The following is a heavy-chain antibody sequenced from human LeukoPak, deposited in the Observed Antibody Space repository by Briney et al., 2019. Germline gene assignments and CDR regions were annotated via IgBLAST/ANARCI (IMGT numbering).Heavy chain of an antibody. CDR1: GYTFTSYG. V-gene: IGHV1-8*02. CDR2: MNPNSGNT. CDR3: ASTQFGFKYYYYMDV. Sequence: ASVKVSCKASGYTFTSYGISWVRQAPGQGLEWMGWMNPNSGNTGYAQKFQGRVTMTRNTSISTAYMELSSLRSEDTAVYYCASTQFGFKYYYYMDVWGKGTTVTVSS. D-gene: IGHD3-10*01. J-gene: IGHJ6*03.